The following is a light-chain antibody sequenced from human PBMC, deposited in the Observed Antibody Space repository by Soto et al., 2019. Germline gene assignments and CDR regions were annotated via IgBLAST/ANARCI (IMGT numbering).Light chain of an antibody. CDR1: QSVSSN. Sequence: EIVMTQSPATLSVSPGERATLSCRASQSVSSNLAWYQQKPGQAPRLLIYGASSRATGIPARFSGSGSGTEFARTISSLQSEDFAVYYCQQYIQWPRYSFGLGTKLEIK. CDR2: GAS. V-gene: IGKV3-15*01. CDR3: QQYIQWPRYS. J-gene: IGKJ2*03.